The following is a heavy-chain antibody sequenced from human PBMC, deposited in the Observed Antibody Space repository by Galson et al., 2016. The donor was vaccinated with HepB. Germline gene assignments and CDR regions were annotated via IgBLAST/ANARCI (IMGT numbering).Heavy chain of an antibody. CDR2: VSPGSDYI. Sequence: SLRLSCAASGFTLNTYSMAWVRQAPGRGLEWVSSVSPGSDYIYYADSVTGRFIISRDNSKNMVFLQMDSLRGEDTAVYYCARIPDQWGQGILVTVSS. V-gene: IGHV3-21*04. D-gene: IGHD1-14*01. J-gene: IGHJ4*02. CDR1: GFTLNTYS. CDR3: ARIPDQ.